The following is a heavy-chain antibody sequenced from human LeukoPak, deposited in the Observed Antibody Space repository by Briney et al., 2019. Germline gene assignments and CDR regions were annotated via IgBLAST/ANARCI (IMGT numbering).Heavy chain of an antibody. Sequence: GGSLRLSCEASGFALNIYWMSWVRQAPGKGLEWVANVNQDGSEKYYVDSVKGRFTTSRDNAKKSLYLQMNSLRVEDTAVYFCVRGFDGYYGFDLWGQGTMVTVSS. CDR1: GFALNIYW. D-gene: IGHD5-24*01. CDR2: VNQDGSEK. CDR3: VRGFDGYYGFDL. J-gene: IGHJ3*01. V-gene: IGHV3-7*05.